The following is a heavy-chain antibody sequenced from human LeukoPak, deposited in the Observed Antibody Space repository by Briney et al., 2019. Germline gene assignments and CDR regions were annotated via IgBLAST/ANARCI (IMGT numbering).Heavy chain of an antibody. CDR1: GGSISSYY. CDR3: ARHQDGDYFDY. CDR2: IYYSGST. V-gene: IGHV4-59*08. Sequence: PSETLSLTCTVSGGSISSYYWSWIRQPPGKGLEWIGYIYYSGSTNYNPSLKSRATISVDTSKNQFSLKLSSVTAADTAVYYCARHQDGDYFDYWGQGTLVTVSS. J-gene: IGHJ4*02. D-gene: IGHD4-17*01.